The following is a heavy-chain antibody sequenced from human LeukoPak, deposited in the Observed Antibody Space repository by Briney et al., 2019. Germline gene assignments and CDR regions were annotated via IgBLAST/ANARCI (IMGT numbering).Heavy chain of an antibody. J-gene: IGHJ4*02. CDR2: IKQDGSEK. D-gene: IGHD3-10*01. V-gene: IGHV3-7*01. Sequence: GGSLRLSCAASGFTLSSYWMSCVRQAPGKGLEWVANIKQDGSEKYYVDSVKGRFTISRDNAKNSLYLPMNSLRAGDTAVYYCARGPSRGSEFDYWGQGTLVTVSS. CDR1: GFTLSSYW. CDR3: ARGPSRGSEFDY.